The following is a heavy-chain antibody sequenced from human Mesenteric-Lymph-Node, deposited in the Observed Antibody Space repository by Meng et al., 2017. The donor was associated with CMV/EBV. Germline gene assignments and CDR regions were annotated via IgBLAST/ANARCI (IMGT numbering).Heavy chain of an antibody. D-gene: IGHD2-2*01. CDR2: VNHGGYI. CDR1: GGSFRGYY. V-gene: IGHV4-34*01. Sequence: SETLSLTCGVYGGSFRGYYWSCIRQTPGKGLEWIGEVNHGGYINYNPSLKSRLTTSVDTSKNQFSLKLSSVTAADTAVYYCARRVQGYQLLSPAWVDFQHWGQGTLVTVSS. J-gene: IGHJ1*01. CDR3: ARRVQGYQLLSPAWVDFQH.